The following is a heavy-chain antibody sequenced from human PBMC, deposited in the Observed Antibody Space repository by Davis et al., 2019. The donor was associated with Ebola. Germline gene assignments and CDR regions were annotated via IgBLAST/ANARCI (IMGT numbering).Heavy chain of an antibody. Sequence: PGGSLRLSCAASGFTVSSNYMSWVRQAPGKGLEWVSVIYSGGSTYYADSVKGRFTISRDNSKNTLYLQMNSLRAEDTAGYYCAKVPSRHYFDNWGQGTLVTVSS. J-gene: IGHJ4*02. CDR3: AKVPSRHYFDN. D-gene: IGHD6-6*01. CDR1: GFTVSSNY. V-gene: IGHV3-53*01. CDR2: IYSGGST.